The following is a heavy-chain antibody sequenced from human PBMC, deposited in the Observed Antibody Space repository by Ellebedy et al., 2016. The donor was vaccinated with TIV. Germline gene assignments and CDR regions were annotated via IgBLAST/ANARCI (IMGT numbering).Heavy chain of an antibody. V-gene: IGHV1-46*01. CDR3: ASVPSAGADF. Sequence: ASVKVSCKASGFSFTKYYFHWLRQAPGQGLDGMGFINTRVGSTINAQNLQGRVSMTRDTSTRTVYMQLSSLRSEDTAVYFCASVPSAGADFWGQGTLVTVSS. J-gene: IGHJ4*02. D-gene: IGHD4-17*01. CDR1: GFSFTKYY. CDR2: INTRVGST.